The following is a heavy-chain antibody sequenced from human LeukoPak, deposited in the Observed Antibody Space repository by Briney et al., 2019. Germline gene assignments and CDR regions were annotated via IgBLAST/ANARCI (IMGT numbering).Heavy chain of an antibody. D-gene: IGHD3-10*02. CDR3: AELGITMIGGV. CDR1: GFTFMTYW. Sequence: GGALRLSCAASGFTFMTYWMSLVRQAPGKGLEWVANIKQDVSEKYYVDSVKGRFTTSRGNAKNSLYLQMNSLRAEDTAVYYCAELGITMIGGVWGKGTTVTISS. CDR2: IKQDVSEK. V-gene: IGHV3-7*01. J-gene: IGHJ6*04.